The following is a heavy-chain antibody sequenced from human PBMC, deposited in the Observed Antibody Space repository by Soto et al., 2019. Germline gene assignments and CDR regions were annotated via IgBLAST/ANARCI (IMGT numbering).Heavy chain of an antibody. CDR2: IWYDGSNK. Sequence: GGCLRLSCAASGLTLSSYGMHWVRQAPGKGLEWVAVIWYDGSNKYYADSVKGRFTISRDNSKNTLYLQMNSLRAEDTAVYYCARGSTYAPIDYYGMDVWGQGTTVTVSS. CDR1: GLTLSSYG. V-gene: IGHV3-33*01. J-gene: IGHJ6*02. CDR3: ARGSTYAPIDYYGMDV. D-gene: IGHD3-16*01.